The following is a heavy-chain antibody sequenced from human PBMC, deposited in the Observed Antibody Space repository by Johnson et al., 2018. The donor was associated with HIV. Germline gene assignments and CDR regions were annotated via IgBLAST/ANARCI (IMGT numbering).Heavy chain of an antibody. CDR1: GFTFSSYG. V-gene: IGHV3-33*01. CDR2: IWYDGSNK. Sequence: QVQLVESGGGVVQPGRSLRLSCAASGFTFSSYGMLWVRQAPGKGLEWVAVIWYDGSNKYYGDSVKGRFTISRDNSKNTVYLQRNSLKAEDTAVYYCARGSYNFWSGEREAFDIWGQGTMVTVSS. D-gene: IGHD3-3*01. J-gene: IGHJ3*02. CDR3: ARGSYNFWSGEREAFDI.